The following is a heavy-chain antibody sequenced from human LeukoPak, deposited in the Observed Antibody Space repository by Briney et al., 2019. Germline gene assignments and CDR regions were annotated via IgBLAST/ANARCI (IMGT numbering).Heavy chain of an antibody. CDR1: GFTFTSYA. J-gene: IGHJ6*02. CDR2: ISGSGGRT. Sequence: GGSLRLSCAASGFTFTSYAMSWVRQAPGKGLEWVSGISGSGGRTNSADSVKGRFTISRDNSKNTLYLQMNSLRGEDTAVYYCARDHRVGYYDSSGYYRDQYYYYYGMDVWGQGTTVSVSS. V-gene: IGHV3-23*01. D-gene: IGHD3-22*01. CDR3: ARDHRVGYYDSSGYYRDQYYYYYGMDV.